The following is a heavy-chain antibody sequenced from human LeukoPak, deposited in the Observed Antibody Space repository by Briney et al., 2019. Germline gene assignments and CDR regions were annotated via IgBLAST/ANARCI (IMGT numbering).Heavy chain of an antibody. D-gene: IGHD6-19*01. CDR1: GFTLSGHW. V-gene: IGHV3-74*03. J-gene: IGHJ4*02. CDR2: IDSDGTTT. Sequence: GGSLRLSCAASGFTLSGHWMHWVRQAPGKGLVWVSRIDSDGTTTTYADSVKGRFIISRDDSKNTLFLQMNSLRAEDTAVYYCARDNLDSGWYELDYWGQGTLVTVSS. CDR3: ARDNLDSGWYELDY.